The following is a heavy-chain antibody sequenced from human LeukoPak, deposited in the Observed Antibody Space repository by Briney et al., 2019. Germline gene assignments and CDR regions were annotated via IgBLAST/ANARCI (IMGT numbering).Heavy chain of an antibody. CDR1: GFTFSSYA. CDR2: ISGSGGST. V-gene: IGHV3-23*01. J-gene: IGHJ4*02. CDR3: ARGGLGDYDFWSGYF. D-gene: IGHD3-3*01. Sequence: GGSLRLSCAASGFTFSSYAMSWVRQAPGKGLEWVSAISGSGGSTYYADSVKGRFTISRDNSKNTLYLQMNSLRSEDTAVYYCARGGLGDYDFWSGYFWGQGTLVTVSS.